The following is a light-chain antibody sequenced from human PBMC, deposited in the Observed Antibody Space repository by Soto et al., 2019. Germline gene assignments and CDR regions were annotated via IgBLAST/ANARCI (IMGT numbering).Light chain of an antibody. CDR1: RSVSTN. Sequence: EIVMTQSSATLSVSPGERATLSCRASRSVSTNLAWYHHKPGQSPRLLIYDASTRATGVSDRFSGSGSGTDVTLTISILQSEDFAVYYCHQYNDWPPLTFGGGTKVEIK. CDR2: DAS. V-gene: IGKV3-15*01. J-gene: IGKJ4*01. CDR3: HQYNDWPPLT.